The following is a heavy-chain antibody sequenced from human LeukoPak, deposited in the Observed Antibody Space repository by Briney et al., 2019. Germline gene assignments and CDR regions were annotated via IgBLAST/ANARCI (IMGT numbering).Heavy chain of an antibody. CDR2: IHNSGTT. CDR1: GFTFSDYY. D-gene: IGHD3-10*01. J-gene: IGHJ4*02. V-gene: IGHV4-34*01. CDR3: ARRYYYNLGSFPFDF. Sequence: LRLSCAASGFTFSDYYMSWIRQAPGKGLEWVGEIHNSGTTNYNPSLNSRVTISEDTSKNQFYLNLSSVTAADTAVYYCARRYYYNLGSFPFDFWGQGTLVTVSS.